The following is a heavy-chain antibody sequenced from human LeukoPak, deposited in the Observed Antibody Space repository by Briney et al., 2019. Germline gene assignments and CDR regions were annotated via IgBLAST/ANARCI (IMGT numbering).Heavy chain of an antibody. Sequence: SETLSLTCSVSDDSISRSGYYWSWIRQSPGKGLEWIGYIYHSGPTTYNPSLETRLTISIDISKNQFSLKVNSVTAADTAVYYCVRDNYVPDYWGQGTLVTVSS. V-gene: IGHV4-30-2*06. CDR2: IYHSGPT. D-gene: IGHD3-16*01. CDR3: VRDNYVPDY. J-gene: IGHJ4*02. CDR1: DDSISRSGYY.